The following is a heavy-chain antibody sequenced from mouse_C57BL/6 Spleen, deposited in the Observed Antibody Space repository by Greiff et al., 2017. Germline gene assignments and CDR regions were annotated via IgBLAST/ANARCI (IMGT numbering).Heavy chain of an antibody. Sequence: EVMLVESGGGLVKPGGSLKLSCAASGFTFSDYGMHWVRQAPEKGLEWVAYISSGSSTIYYADTLKGRFTISRDNAKNTLFLQMTSLRSEDTAMYYCARGAAQNWFAYWGQGTLVTVSA. J-gene: IGHJ3*01. CDR2: ISSGSSTI. V-gene: IGHV5-17*01. CDR1: GFTFSDYG. D-gene: IGHD3-2*02. CDR3: ARGAAQNWFAY.